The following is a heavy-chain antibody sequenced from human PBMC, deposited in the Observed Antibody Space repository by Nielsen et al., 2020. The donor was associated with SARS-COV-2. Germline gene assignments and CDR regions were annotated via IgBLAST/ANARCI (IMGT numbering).Heavy chain of an antibody. Sequence: ASVKVSCKASGYTFTCYGINWVRQAPGQGLEWMGWISPYTHNTHYADNLQGRVTLTTETSTKTAYMELSGLRSDDTAIYYCARDLSSGWPNYWGQGTLVTVSS. D-gene: IGHD6-19*01. CDR2: ISPYTHNT. CDR1: GYTFTCYG. J-gene: IGHJ4*02. V-gene: IGHV1-18*04. CDR3: ARDLSSGWPNY.